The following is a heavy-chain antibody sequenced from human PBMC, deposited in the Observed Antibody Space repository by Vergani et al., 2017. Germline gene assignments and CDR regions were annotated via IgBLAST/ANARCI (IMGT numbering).Heavy chain of an antibody. D-gene: IGHD6-13*01. CDR2: INSDGSST. J-gene: IGHJ5*02. CDR3: ARVQYSSIAFDP. V-gene: IGHV3-74*02. CDR1: GYTFTSYW. Sequence: VQLVQSGSELKKPGASVKVSCKASGYTFTSYWMHWVRQAPGKGLVWVSRINSDGSSTSYADSVKGRFTISRDNAKNTLYLQMNSLRAEDTAVYYCARVQYSSIAFDPWGQGTLVTVSS.